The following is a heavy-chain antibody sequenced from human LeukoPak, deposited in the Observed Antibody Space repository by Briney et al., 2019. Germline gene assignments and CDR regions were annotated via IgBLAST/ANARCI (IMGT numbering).Heavy chain of an antibody. CDR3: AKEYSSSWATNYFDS. V-gene: IGHV3-23*01. Sequence: GGSLRLSCAASGFTFSSYAMSWVRQAPGKGLEWVSAISGAGYSTYYADSVKGRSTISRDTSKNTLSLQMNSLRAEDTAVYYCAKEYSSSWATNYFDSWGQGTLVTVSS. CDR1: GFTFSSYA. J-gene: IGHJ4*02. CDR2: ISGAGYST. D-gene: IGHD6-13*01.